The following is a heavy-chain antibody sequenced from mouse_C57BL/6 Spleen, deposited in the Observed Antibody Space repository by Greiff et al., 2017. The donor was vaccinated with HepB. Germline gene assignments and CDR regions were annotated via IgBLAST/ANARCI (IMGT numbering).Heavy chain of an antibody. CDR3: ARPSHDGSSFAWFAY. CDR1: GFTFSDYG. Sequence: EVHLVESGGGLVKPGGSLKLSCAASGFTFSDYGMHWVRQAPEKGLEWVAYISSGSSTIYYADTVKGRFTISRDNAKNTLFLQMNSLRSEDTAMYYCARPSHDGSSFAWFAYWGQGTLVTVSA. V-gene: IGHV5-17*01. CDR2: ISSGSSTI. D-gene: IGHD1-1*01. J-gene: IGHJ3*01.